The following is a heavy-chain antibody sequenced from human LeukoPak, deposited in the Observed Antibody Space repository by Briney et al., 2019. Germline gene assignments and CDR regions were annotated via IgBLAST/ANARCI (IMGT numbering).Heavy chain of an antibody. D-gene: IGHD3-10*01. Sequence: PSQTMSLTCAVSGASISSGDYSWSWIRQPPGKDLEWIGYIYHGGSTYYNPSLMSRVPISVDRSENQFSLKLSSVTAADTAVYFCARAPFGELPFFDYWGQGTQVTVSS. J-gene: IGHJ4*02. CDR1: GASISSGDYS. CDR3: ARAPFGELPFFDY. CDR2: IYHGGST. V-gene: IGHV4-30-2*01.